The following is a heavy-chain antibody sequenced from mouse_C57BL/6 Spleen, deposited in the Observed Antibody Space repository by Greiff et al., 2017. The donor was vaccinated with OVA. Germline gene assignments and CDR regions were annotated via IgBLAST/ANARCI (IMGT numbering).Heavy chain of an antibody. CDR2: IDPSDSET. J-gene: IGHJ3*01. CDR1: GYTFTSYW. V-gene: IGHV1-52*01. D-gene: IGHD2-1*01. CDR3: ARDDGNWFAY. Sequence: QVQLKQPGAELVRPGSSVKLSCKASGYTFTSYWMHWVKQRPIQGLEWIGNIDPSDSETHYNQKFKDKATLTVDKSSSTAYMQLSSLTSEDSAVYYCARDDGNWFAYWGQGTLVTVSA.